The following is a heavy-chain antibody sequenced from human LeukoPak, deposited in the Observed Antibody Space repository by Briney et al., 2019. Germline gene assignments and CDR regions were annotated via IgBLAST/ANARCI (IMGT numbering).Heavy chain of an antibody. Sequence: SQTLSLTCAISGDSVSSNNAAWNWIRQSPSRGLEWLGRTYYRSTWNHDYALSVQSRITINPDTSKNHFSLQLNSVTPEDTAVYYCSRSRLHHNYGSGTNFDYWGQGTLVTVSS. J-gene: IGHJ4*02. CDR1: GDSVSSNNAA. V-gene: IGHV6-1*01. CDR3: SRSRLHHNYGSGTNFDY. CDR2: TYYRSTWNH. D-gene: IGHD3-10*01.